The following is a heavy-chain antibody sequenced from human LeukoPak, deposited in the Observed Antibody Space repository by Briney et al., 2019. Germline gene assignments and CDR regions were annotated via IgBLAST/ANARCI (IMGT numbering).Heavy chain of an antibody. V-gene: IGHV3-33*01. CDR2: IWDDGSNK. CDR1: GFTFSTYG. J-gene: IGHJ6*02. CDR3: ARTYYHGSGSPPSYYYYAMDV. D-gene: IGHD3-10*01. Sequence: GGSLRLSCAASGFTFSTYGMHWVRQSPGKGLEWVAHIWDDGSNKYYADSVKGRFTVSRDNGKNTLYLQMDSLTVEDTAVYFCARTYYHGSGSPPSYYYYAMDVWGQGTTVTVSS.